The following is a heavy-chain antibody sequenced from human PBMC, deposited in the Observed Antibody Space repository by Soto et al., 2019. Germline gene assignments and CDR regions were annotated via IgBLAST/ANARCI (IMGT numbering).Heavy chain of an antibody. J-gene: IGHJ4*02. Sequence: LRLSCTASGFTLGDYSMSWVRQAPGKGLEWGGFIRSKAYGGTTEYAASVKGRFTISREDSKSIAYLQMNSLKTEDTAVYYCTRDAAGAGAAFDYWGQGTLVTVSS. CDR1: GFTLGDYS. CDR2: IRSKAYGGTT. V-gene: IGHV3-49*02. CDR3: TRDAAGAGAAFDY. D-gene: IGHD1-26*01.